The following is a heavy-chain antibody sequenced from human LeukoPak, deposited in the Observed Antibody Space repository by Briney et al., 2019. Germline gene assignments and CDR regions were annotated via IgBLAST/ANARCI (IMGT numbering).Heavy chain of an antibody. Sequence: SETLSLTCTVSGGSISSYYWSWIRQPPGKGLEWIGYIYTSGSTNYNPSLKSRVTISVDTSKNQFSLKLSSVTAADTAVYYCARQAKYYGSGSYPGAIHCYYYYMDAWGKGTTVTVSS. CDR1: GGSISSYY. CDR3: ARQAKYYGSGSYPGAIHCYYYYMDA. D-gene: IGHD3-10*01. J-gene: IGHJ6*03. V-gene: IGHV4-4*09. CDR2: IYTSGST.